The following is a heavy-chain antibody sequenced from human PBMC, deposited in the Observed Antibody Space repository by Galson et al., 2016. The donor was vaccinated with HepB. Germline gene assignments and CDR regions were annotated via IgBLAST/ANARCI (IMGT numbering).Heavy chain of an antibody. D-gene: IGHD4-23*01. Sequence: LRLSCAASGFSITNYGLHWVRKAPGKGLEWVAIIWYDGSNKYYADSVRGRVTISRDNSKNTLYLQMNSLRAEDTAVYYCARYSDYRGEYYFFGMDVWGQGTTVTVSS. CDR1: GFSITNYG. J-gene: IGHJ6*02. V-gene: IGHV3-33*01. CDR3: ARYSDYRGEYYFFGMDV. CDR2: IWYDGSNK.